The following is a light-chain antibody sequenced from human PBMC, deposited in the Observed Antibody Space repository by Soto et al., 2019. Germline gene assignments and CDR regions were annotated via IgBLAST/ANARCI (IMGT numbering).Light chain of an antibody. CDR3: QQYNKWPYT. V-gene: IGKV3-15*01. Sequence: EIVMTQSPATLSVSPGGRATLSCRASQSVATNLAWYQQKPGQSPRLLIYGASTRATGIPAGFSGDGSGTEFTLTISSLQSEDFAVYFCQQYNKWPYTFGQGTKLEIK. CDR2: GAS. CDR1: QSVATN. J-gene: IGKJ2*01.